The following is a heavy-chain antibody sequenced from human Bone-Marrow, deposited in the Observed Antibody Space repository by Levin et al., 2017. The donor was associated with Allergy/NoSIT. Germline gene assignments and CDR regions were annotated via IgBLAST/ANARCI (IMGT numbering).Heavy chain of an antibody. J-gene: IGHJ2*01. V-gene: IGHV2-5*02. D-gene: IGHD3-10*01. CDR2: VYWDDEK. CDR3: ARRIMVRGIIANYWFFDF. CDR1: GFSLSTDGVG. Sequence: SGPTLVKPTQTLTLTCSVSGFSLSTDGVGVGWIRQPPGKALEWLALVYWDDEKIYSPALRNSLSVTRDISKNQVVLTMANVDPVDTATYYCARRIMVRGIIANYWFFDFWGRGTLVSVSS.